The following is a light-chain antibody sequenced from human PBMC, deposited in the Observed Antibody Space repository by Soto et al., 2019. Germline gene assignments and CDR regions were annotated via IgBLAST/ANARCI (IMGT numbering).Light chain of an antibody. CDR3: LSYDSRMSGSWV. Sequence: QSALTQPRSVSGSPGQSVTISCTGTSSDVGGYNYVSWYQQHPGKAPKLMIYDVSKRPSGVPDRFSGSKSGTSASLAITGLQAEDEADYHCLSYDSRMSGSWVFGGGTKVTVL. CDR1: SSDVGGYNY. V-gene: IGLV2-11*01. J-gene: IGLJ3*02. CDR2: DVS.